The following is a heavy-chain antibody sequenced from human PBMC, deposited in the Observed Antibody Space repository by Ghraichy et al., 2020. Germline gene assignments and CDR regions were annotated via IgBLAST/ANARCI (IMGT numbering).Heavy chain of an antibody. Sequence: LSLTYVASGFTLSSYSFNWVRQAPGKGLEWVSYITSSSRTKSYADSVKGRFTISRDNAKNSLYLQMNSLRDEDTAVYYCARGSKVVRFYYYDALDVWGHGTTVTVSS. V-gene: IGHV3-48*02. CDR1: GFTLSSYS. D-gene: IGHD4-23*01. CDR2: ITSSSRTK. CDR3: ARGSKVVRFYYYDALDV. J-gene: IGHJ6*02.